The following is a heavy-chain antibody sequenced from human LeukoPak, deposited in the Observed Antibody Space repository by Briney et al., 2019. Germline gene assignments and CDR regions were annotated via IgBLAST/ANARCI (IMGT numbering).Heavy chain of an antibody. J-gene: IGHJ5*02. D-gene: IGHD6-13*01. CDR3: ACRDLTSTWSFP. V-gene: IGHV5-51*01. CDR1: GYSFTSYW. Sequence: RGESLKISCQGFGYSFTSYWIGWVRQMPGKGMEWMGVIYPGDSRIRYNPSFQGQVTISVDKSISTAYLRWVSLKASDTAMYYCACRDLTSTWSFPWGQGTLVTVSS. CDR2: IYPGDSRI.